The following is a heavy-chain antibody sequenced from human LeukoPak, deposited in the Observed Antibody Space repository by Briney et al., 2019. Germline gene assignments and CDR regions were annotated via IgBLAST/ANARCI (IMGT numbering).Heavy chain of an antibody. J-gene: IGHJ4*02. CDR1: GXSFGAYY. CDR3: ARGLGGRDDY. Sequence: PSETLSLTCAVSGXSFGAYYGSWIRQPPGKGLERIGEINHSGSTNYNPYLKSRVTLSVDTSKTQFSLNLTSVTAADTAVYYCARGLGGRDDYWGQGTLVTVSS. D-gene: IGHD1-26*01. V-gene: IGHV4-34*01. CDR2: INHSGST.